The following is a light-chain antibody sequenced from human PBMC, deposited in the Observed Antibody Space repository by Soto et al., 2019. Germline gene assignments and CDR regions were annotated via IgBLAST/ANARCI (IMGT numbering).Light chain of an antibody. Sequence: EMVMTQSPSTLSVSPGERATLSCWASQSISSNLAWYQQKPGQAPRLLIYGASIRATGIPVRFSGSGSGTEFTLTISSLQSEDFAVYYCQHYNNWLTFGGETKVEIK. J-gene: IGKJ4*01. CDR3: QHYNNWLT. CDR1: QSISSN. CDR2: GAS. V-gene: IGKV3-15*01.